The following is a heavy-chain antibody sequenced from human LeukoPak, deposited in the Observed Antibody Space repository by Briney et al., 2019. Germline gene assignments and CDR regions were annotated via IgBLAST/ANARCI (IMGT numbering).Heavy chain of an antibody. J-gene: IGHJ6*03. CDR2: ISSSSSYI. CDR1: GFTFSSYS. V-gene: IGHV3-21*01. Sequence: GGSLRLSCAASGFTFSSYSMNWVRQAPGKGLEWVSSISSSSSYIYYADSVKGRFTISRDNAKNSLYLQMNSLRAEDTAVYYCASFVVVVDMDVWGKGTTVTVSS. CDR3: ASFVVVVDMDV. D-gene: IGHD2-2*01.